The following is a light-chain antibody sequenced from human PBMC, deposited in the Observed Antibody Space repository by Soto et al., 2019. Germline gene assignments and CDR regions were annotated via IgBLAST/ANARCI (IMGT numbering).Light chain of an antibody. Sequence: QSALTQPASVSGSPGQSITISCTGTSSDVGGYNYVSWSQQHPGKAPKLMIYDVSNWPSGVSNRFFGSKSGNTASLTISGLQAEDEADYYCSSYTSSSTLVVFGTGTKLTVL. CDR3: SSYTSSSTLVV. CDR2: DVS. CDR1: SSDVGGYNY. J-gene: IGLJ1*01. V-gene: IGLV2-14*01.